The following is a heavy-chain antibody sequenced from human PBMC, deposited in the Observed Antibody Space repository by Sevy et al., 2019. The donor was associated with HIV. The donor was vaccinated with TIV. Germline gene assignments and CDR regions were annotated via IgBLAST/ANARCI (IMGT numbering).Heavy chain of an antibody. CDR3: ARMGYDFWSGRAQXFDY. J-gene: IGHJ4*02. CDR1: GGXFSGYY. D-gene: IGHD3-3*01. Sequence: SETLSLTCAVYGGXFSGYYWSWIRQPPGKGLEWIGEINHSGSTNYNPSLKSRVTISVDTSKNQFSLKLSSVTAADTAVYYCARMGYDFWSGRAQXFDYWGQGTLVTVSS. CDR2: INHSGST. V-gene: IGHV4-34*01.